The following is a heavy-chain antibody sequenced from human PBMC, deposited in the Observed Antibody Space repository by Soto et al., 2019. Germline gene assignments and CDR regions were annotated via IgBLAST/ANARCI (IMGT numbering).Heavy chain of an antibody. V-gene: IGHV4-59*12. Sequence: PSETLSLTCTVSGGSISSYYWSWIRQPPGKGLEWIGYMYYSGSTKYNPSLKSRVTMSVDTSKNQFSLKLSSVTAADTAVYYCARDRPLGGHSYAWDYWGQGTLVTVSS. D-gene: IGHD5-18*01. CDR3: ARDRPLGGHSYAWDY. CDR1: GGSISSYY. J-gene: IGHJ4*02. CDR2: MYYSGST.